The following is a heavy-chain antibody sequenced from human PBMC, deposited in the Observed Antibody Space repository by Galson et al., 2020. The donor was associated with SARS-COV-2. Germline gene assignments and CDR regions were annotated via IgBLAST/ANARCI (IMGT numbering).Heavy chain of an antibody. Sequence: ASVKVSCKVSGYTLTELSMHWVRQAPGKGLEWMGGFDPEDGETIYAQKFQGRVTMTEDTSTDTAYMELSSLRSEDTAVYYCVRGDMGNDYFDYWGQGTLVTVSS. J-gene: IGHJ4*02. V-gene: IGHV1-24*01. CDR1: GYTLTELS. CDR3: VRGDMGNDYFDY. D-gene: IGHD7-27*01. CDR2: FDPEDGET.